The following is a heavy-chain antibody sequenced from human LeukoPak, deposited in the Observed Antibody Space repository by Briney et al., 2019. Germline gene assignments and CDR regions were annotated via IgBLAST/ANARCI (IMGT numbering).Heavy chain of an antibody. J-gene: IGHJ4*02. CDR1: RFTFSSYW. V-gene: IGHV3-7*01. CDR3: ARDKVVGATLLDY. D-gene: IGHD1-26*01. Sequence: TGGSLRLSCAASRFTFSSYWMSWVRQAPGKGLEWVANINQDGSDKYYVDSVKGRFAISRDNAKNSLYLQMDSLRAEDTALYYCARDKVVGATLLDYWGRGTLVTVSS. CDR2: INQDGSDK.